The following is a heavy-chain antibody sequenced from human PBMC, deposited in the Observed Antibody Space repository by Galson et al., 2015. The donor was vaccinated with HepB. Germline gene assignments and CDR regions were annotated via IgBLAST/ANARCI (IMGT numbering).Heavy chain of an antibody. Sequence: SLRLSCAASGFTFSDHYMDWVRQAPGKGLEWVGRIRDKANSYTTEYAASVKGRFTISRDDSKNSLYLQMNSLNTEDTAVYYCACLRTTTTAGGLGYWGQGTLVTVSS. CDR3: ACLRTTTTAGGLGY. D-gene: IGHD2/OR15-2a*01. J-gene: IGHJ4*02. V-gene: IGHV3-72*01. CDR1: GFTFSDHY. CDR2: IRDKANSYTT.